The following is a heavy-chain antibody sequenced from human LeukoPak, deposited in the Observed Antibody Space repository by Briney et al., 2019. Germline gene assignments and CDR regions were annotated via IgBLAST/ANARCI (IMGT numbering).Heavy chain of an antibody. CDR2: MNPNSGNT. CDR1: GYTFTSCD. CDR3: ARGQRVSSSWYGWFDP. Sequence: ASVKVSCKASGYTFTSCDINSVRQATGQGLEWMGWMNPNSGNTGYAQKFQGRVTMTRNTSISTAYMELSSLRSEDTAVYYCARGQRVSSSWYGWFDPWGQGTLVTVSS. V-gene: IGHV1-8*01. J-gene: IGHJ5*02. D-gene: IGHD6-13*01.